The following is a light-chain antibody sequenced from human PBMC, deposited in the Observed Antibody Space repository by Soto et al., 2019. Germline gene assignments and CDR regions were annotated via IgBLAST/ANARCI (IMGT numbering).Light chain of an antibody. Sequence: QLVLTQPPSASGSPGQSVTISCTETSSDVGGYNYVSWYQQHPGKAPKLMIYEVSKRPSGVPDRFSGSKSGNTASLTVSGLQAEDEADYYCSSYAGSNIVVFGGGTKVTVL. CDR1: SSDVGGYNY. CDR3: SSYAGSNIVV. V-gene: IGLV2-8*01. J-gene: IGLJ2*01. CDR2: EVS.